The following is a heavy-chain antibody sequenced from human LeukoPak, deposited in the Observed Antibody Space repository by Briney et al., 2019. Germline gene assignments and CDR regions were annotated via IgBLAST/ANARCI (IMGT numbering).Heavy chain of an antibody. CDR3: ARDRRGYESWFDP. J-gene: IGHJ5*02. V-gene: IGHV4-34*01. CDR2: INHSGST. Sequence: SETLSLTCAVYGGSFSGYYWGWIRQPPGKGLEWIGEINHSGSTNYNPSLKSRVTISVDTSKNQFSLKLSSVTAADTAVYYCARDRRGYESWFDPWGQGTLVTVSA. D-gene: IGHD5-12*01. CDR1: GGSFSGYY.